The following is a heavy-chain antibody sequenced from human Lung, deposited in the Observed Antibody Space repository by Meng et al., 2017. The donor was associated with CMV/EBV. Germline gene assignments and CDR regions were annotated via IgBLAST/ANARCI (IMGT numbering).Heavy chain of an antibody. D-gene: IGHD2-21*01. J-gene: IGHJ6*04. CDR2: ISSSGTYI. Sequence: ESLKISXAASGFTFSSYSMNWVRQAPGKGLEWVSSISSSGTYIYYEDSVKGRFTISRDNAQNSLYLQMNSLRAEDTAVYYCARDVSPRSSAYFAIYYFYALGVWGTGHTVHGAS. CDR1: GFTFSSYS. V-gene: IGHV3-21*01. CDR3: ARDVSPRSSAYFAIYYFYALGV.